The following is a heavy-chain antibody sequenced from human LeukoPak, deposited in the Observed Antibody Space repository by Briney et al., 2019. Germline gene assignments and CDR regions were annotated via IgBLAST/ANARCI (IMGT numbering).Heavy chain of an antibody. CDR3: HPQGYTSN. CDR2: VKNDGTT. D-gene: IGHD6-19*01. V-gene: IGHV3-74*01. Sequence: PGGSLRLSCAVSGFTSGFTFSSRWMHWVRQAPGKGLVWVSLVKNDGTTNYADSVKGRFTVSRDNAKNTMYLQMNNLRVEDTALYICHPQGYTSNWGQGTLVTVSS. CDR1: GFTFSSRW. J-gene: IGHJ4*02.